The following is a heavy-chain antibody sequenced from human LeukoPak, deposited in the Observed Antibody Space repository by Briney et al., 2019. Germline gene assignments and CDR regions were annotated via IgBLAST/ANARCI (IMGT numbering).Heavy chain of an antibody. D-gene: IGHD3-22*01. V-gene: IGHV3-21*04. CDR2: ISSSSSYI. Sequence: GGSLRLSCAASGFTFSSYSMNWVRQAPGKGLEWVSSISSSSSYIYYADSVKGRFTISRDNAKNSLYLQMNSLRAEDTAVYYCARGEKYYYDFIDYWGQGTLVTVSS. CDR3: ARGEKYYYDFIDY. CDR1: GFTFSSYS. J-gene: IGHJ4*02.